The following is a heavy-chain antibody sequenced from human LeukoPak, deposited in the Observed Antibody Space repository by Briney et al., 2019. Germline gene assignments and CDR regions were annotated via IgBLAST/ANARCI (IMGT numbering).Heavy chain of an antibody. V-gene: IGHV6-1*01. CDR1: GDSVSSNSAA. D-gene: IGHD2-15*01. CDR3: ARAGGGYCSGGSCYSYYYYYGMDV. CDR2: TYYRSKWYN. J-gene: IGHJ6*02. Sequence: SQTLSLTCAISGDSVSSNSAAWNWIRQSPSRGLEWLGGTYYRSKWYNDYAVSVKSRITINPDTSKNQFSLQLNSVTPEDTAVYYCARAGGGYCSGGSCYSYYYYYGMDVWGQGTTVTVSS.